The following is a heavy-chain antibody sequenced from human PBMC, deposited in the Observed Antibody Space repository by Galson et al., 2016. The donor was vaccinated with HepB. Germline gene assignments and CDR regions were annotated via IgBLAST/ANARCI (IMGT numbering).Heavy chain of an antibody. CDR1: GGFVSSNY. Sequence: SETLSLTCTVSGGFVSSNYWSWIRQPPGKGLEWIGYIYYSGTTNYNPSLRSRVTISIDTSKNQFSLKVNSVTAADTAVYYCARDNGDPATTALRWFDPWGQGTLVSVSS. V-gene: IGHV4-59*02. CDR3: ARDNGDPATTALRWFDP. D-gene: IGHD4-17*01. J-gene: IGHJ5*02. CDR2: IYYSGTT.